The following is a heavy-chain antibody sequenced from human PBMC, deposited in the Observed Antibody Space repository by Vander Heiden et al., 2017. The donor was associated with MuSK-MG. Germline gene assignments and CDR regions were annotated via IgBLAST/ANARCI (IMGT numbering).Heavy chain of an antibody. CDR2: ISGSADST. Sequence: EVQLLESGGDLVQPGGSLMLFCAASGFTFSSYAMSWVRRAPGKGLECVSTISGSADSTYYADSVKGRFTISRDNSKNTLYLQMNSLRAEDTAVYYCAKRRDYFDSWGQGTLVTVSS. J-gene: IGHJ4*02. CDR3: AKRRDYFDS. V-gene: IGHV3-23*01. CDR1: GFTFSSYA.